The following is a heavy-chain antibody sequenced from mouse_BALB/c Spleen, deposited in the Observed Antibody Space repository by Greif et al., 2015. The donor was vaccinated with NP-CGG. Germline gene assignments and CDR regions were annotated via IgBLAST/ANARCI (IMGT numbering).Heavy chain of an antibody. V-gene: IGHV5-12-2*01. D-gene: IGHD4-1*01. CDR1: GFTFSSYT. CDR3: ARQANFYFDY. J-gene: IGHJ2*01. Sequence: EVMLVESGGGLVQPGGSLKLSCAASGFTFSSYTMSWVRQTPEKRLELVAYISNGGGSTYYPDTVKGRFTTSRDNAKNTLYLQMSSLKSEDTAMYYCARQANFYFDYWGQGTTLTVSS. CDR2: ISNGGGST.